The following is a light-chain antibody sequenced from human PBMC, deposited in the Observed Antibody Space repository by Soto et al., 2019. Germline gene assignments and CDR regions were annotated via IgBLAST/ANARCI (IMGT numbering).Light chain of an antibody. J-gene: IGKJ5*01. CDR2: AAS. V-gene: IGKV1-39*01. Sequence: DIQMTQSPSSLSASVGDRVTITCRASESISRHLNWYQQKPGKAPKILIYAASSLQNGVPSRFRGSGSGTDFTLTITNLQPEDFATYYCQRTYSTLSITFGQGTRLDI. CDR1: ESISRH. CDR3: QRTYSTLSIT.